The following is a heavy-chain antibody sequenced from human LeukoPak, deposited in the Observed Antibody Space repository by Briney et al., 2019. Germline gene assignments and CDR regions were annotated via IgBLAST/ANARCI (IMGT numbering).Heavy chain of an antibody. Sequence: SETLSLTCAVYGGSFSGYYWSWIRQPPGKGLEWIGEINHSGSTNYNPSLKSRVTISVDTSKNQFSLKLSSVTAADTAVYYCARKRSVLRYFVWLLSLAYMDVWGKGTTVTISS. CDR1: GGSFSGYY. CDR3: ARKRSVLRYFVWLLSLAYMDV. V-gene: IGHV4-34*01. D-gene: IGHD3-9*01. CDR2: INHSGST. J-gene: IGHJ6*03.